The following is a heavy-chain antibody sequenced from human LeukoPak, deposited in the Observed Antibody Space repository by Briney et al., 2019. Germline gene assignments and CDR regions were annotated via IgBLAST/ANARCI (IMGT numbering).Heavy chain of an antibody. D-gene: IGHD4-17*01. CDR1: GFTFSSYG. J-gene: IGHJ4*02. CDR3: ARDYDYGDYPGY. CDR2: INWNGGRT. Sequence: GRSLRLSCAASGFTFSSYGMHWVRQAPGKGLEWVSGINWNGGRTGYADSVKGRFTISRDNAKNSLYLQMNSLRAEDTALYYCARDYDYGDYPGYWGQGTLVTVSS. V-gene: IGHV3-20*04.